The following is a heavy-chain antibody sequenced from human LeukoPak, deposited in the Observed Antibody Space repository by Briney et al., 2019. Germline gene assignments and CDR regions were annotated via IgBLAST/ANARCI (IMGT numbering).Heavy chain of an antibody. V-gene: IGHV1-8*01. CDR1: GYTFTSYD. CDR2: MNPNSGNT. D-gene: IGHD3-10*01. J-gene: IGHJ4*02. CDR3: ARTITMVRGVIHGY. Sequence: ASVKVSCKASGYTFTSYDINWVRQATGQGLEWMGWMNPNSGNTGYAQKFQGRVTMTRNTSISTAYMELSSLRSEDTAVYYCARTITMVRGVIHGYWGQGTLVTVSS.